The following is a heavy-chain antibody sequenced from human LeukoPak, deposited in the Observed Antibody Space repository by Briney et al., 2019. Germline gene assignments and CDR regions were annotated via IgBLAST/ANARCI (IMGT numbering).Heavy chain of an antibody. J-gene: IGHJ6*03. D-gene: IGHD1-14*01. Sequence: SETLSLTCAVSGYSISSGYYWGWIRQPPGKGLEWIGSIYHSGSTYYNPSLKSRVTISVDTSKNQFSLKLSSVTAADTAVYYCARDFTGNYYYMDVWGKGTTVTVSS. CDR2: IYHSGST. CDR3: ARDFTGNYYYMDV. CDR1: GYSISSGYY. V-gene: IGHV4-38-2*02.